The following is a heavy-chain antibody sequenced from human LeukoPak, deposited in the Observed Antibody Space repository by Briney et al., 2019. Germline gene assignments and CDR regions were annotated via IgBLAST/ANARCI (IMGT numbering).Heavy chain of an antibody. J-gene: IGHJ3*02. CDR1: GFTLSSYS. CDR2: ISGTGSSNI. V-gene: IGHV3-48*04. D-gene: IGHD2-2*01. Sequence: GGSLRLSCAASGFTLSSYSMNWVRQAPGKGLEWVSYISGTGSSNIFYADSVKGRFTISRDNAKDSLYLQMNSLRAEDTAVYYCASDIVVVPAARSKAFDIWGQGTMVTVSS. CDR3: ASDIVVVPAARSKAFDI.